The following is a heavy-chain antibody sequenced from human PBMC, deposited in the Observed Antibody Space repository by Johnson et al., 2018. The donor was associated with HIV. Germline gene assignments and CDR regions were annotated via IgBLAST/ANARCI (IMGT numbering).Heavy chain of an antibody. V-gene: IGHV3-30-3*02. CDR3: AKVLWEGDAFDI. D-gene: IGHD2-2*01. CDR2: ISYVVSHK. J-gene: IGHJ3*02. CDR1: GVTFSSHA. Sequence: AAGGVTFSSHAMHWVRQAPGKSLDWVTVISYVVSHKYYSDSVKGRFTISRDNSKNTLYLQMNSLRAEDTAVYYCAKVLWEGDAFDIWGQGTMVTVSS.